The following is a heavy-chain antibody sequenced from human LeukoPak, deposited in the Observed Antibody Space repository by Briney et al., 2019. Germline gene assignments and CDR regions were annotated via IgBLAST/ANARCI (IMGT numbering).Heavy chain of an antibody. CDR3: AKCILTGYYKGYMDV. V-gene: IGHV3-23*01. D-gene: IGHD3-9*01. CDR1: GFTFTSYD. J-gene: IGHJ6*03. Sequence: GGSLRLSCAASGFTFTSYDMTWVRQAPGRGLEWVSSFRPGGENTYYGDSVKGRFTVSRDNSKNTLYLQMNSLRAEDTAVYYCAKCILTGYYKGYMDVWGKGTTVTISS. CDR2: FRPGGENT.